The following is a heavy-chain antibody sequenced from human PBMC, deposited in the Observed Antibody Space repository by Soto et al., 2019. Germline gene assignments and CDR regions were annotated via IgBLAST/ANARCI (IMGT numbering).Heavy chain of an antibody. J-gene: IGHJ4*02. Sequence: SETLSLTCTVSGGSISSNYWTWIRQPPGKGLEWIGYVYNSGSTNYNPSLKSRVTISEDTSKSQFSLKVSSMTAADTAVYYCARYRREAVAGYTLDNWGQGSLVTVSS. V-gene: IGHV4-59*01. CDR2: VYNSGST. CDR1: GGSISSNY. D-gene: IGHD6-13*01. CDR3: ARYRREAVAGYTLDN.